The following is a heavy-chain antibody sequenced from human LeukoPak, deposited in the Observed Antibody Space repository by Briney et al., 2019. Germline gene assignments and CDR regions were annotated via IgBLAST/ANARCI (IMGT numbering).Heavy chain of an antibody. D-gene: IGHD2-15*01. J-gene: IGHJ4*02. CDR3: ARDSCSGSSCHLDY. V-gene: IGHV4-59*12. Sequence: SETLSLTCTVSGGSISSYYWSWIRQPPGKGLEWIGYIYYSGSTNYNPSLKSRVTISVDRSKNQFSLKLSSVTAADTAVYYCARDSCSGSSCHLDYWGQGTLVTVSS. CDR1: GGSISSYY. CDR2: IYYSGST.